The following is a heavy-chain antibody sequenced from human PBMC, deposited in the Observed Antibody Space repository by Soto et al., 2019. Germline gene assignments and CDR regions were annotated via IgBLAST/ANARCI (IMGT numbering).Heavy chain of an antibody. D-gene: IGHD2-15*01. Sequence: QLQLQESGSGLVKPSQTLSLTCAVSGASISSGGYSWSWIRQPPGKGLEWIGYIYHSGSTYYNPSLRSRVTISVDGSKNQFYLTLRSVTAADRAVYYCASPQYCSGSTCYSAGWFDPWGQGTLVTVSS. CDR3: ASPQYCSGSTCYSAGWFDP. CDR2: IYHSGST. J-gene: IGHJ5*02. CDR1: GASISSGGYS. V-gene: IGHV4-30-2*01.